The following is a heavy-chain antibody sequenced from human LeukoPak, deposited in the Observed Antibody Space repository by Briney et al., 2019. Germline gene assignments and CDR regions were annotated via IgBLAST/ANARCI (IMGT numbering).Heavy chain of an antibody. J-gene: IGHJ4*02. D-gene: IGHD4-17*01. CDR1: GFTFSSYW. V-gene: IGHV3-7*01. Sequence: QPGGSLRLSCTASGFTFSSYWMSWVRQAPGKGLEWVANIKQDGGEKYYVDSVKGRFTISRDNAKNSLYLQMNSLRAEDTAVYYCARLGARQVLDYWGQGTLVTVSS. CDR2: IKQDGGEK. CDR3: ARLGARQVLDY.